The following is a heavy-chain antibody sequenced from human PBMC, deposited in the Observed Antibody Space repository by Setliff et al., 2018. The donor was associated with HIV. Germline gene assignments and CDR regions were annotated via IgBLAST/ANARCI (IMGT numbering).Heavy chain of an antibody. CDR3: ARHSPSDY. CDR2: IYYSGST. J-gene: IGHJ4*02. V-gene: IGHV4-39*01. CDR1: GGSISSSSYY. Sequence: KPSETLSLTCTVSGGSISSSSYYWGWIRQPPGKGLEWIGSIYYSGSTYYNPSLKSRVTISVDTSKNQFSLKLSSVTAAETAVYYCARHSPSDYWGQETLITVSS.